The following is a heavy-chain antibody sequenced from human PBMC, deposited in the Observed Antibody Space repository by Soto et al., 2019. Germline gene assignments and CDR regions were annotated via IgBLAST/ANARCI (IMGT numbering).Heavy chain of an antibody. CDR3: ARDGWVVTATPYYYYGMDV. CDR2: ISSSSSYI. J-gene: IGHJ6*02. Sequence: GGSLRLSCAASGFTFSSYSMNWVRQAPGKGLEWVSSISSSSSYIYYADSVKGRFTISRDNAKNSLYLQMNSLRAEDTAVYYCARDGWVVTATPYYYYGMDVWGQGTTVTVSS. D-gene: IGHD2-21*02. CDR1: GFTFSSYS. V-gene: IGHV3-21*01.